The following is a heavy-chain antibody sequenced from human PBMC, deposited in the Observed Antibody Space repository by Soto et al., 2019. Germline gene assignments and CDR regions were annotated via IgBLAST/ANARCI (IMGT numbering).Heavy chain of an antibody. D-gene: IGHD3-22*01. CDR1: GFTFSSYG. V-gene: IGHV3-30*18. CDR2: ISYDGSNK. CDR3: AKDAYYDSSSYYKGSFDY. Sequence: PVGSLRFSCAASGFTFSSYGMHWVRQAPGKGLEWVAVISYDGSNKYYADSVKGRFTISRDNSKNTLYLQMNSLRAEDTAVYYCAKDAYYDSSSYYKGSFDYWGQGTLVTVSS. J-gene: IGHJ4*02.